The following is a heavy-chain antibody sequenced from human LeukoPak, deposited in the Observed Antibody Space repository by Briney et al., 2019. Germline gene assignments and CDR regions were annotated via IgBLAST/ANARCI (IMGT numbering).Heavy chain of an antibody. J-gene: IGHJ4*02. CDR1: GYTFTGYY. D-gene: IGHD2-15*01. CDR2: INPNSGGT. Sequence: ASVKVSCKASGYTFTGYYMHWVRQAPGQGLEWMGWINPNSGGTNYAQKFQGRVTMTRDTSVSTAYMELSRLRSDDTAVYYCARYCSGGSCYSSLAFYYWGQGTLVTVSS. CDR3: ARYCSGGSCYSSLAFYY. V-gene: IGHV1-2*02.